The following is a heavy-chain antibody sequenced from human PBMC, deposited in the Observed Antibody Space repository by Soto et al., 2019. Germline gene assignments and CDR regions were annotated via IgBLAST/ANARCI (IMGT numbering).Heavy chain of an antibody. Sequence: EVQLVESGGGLVQPGGSLRLSCAASGFTFSDHYMDWVRQAPGKGLEWVGRTRNKANSYTTEYAASVKGRFTISRDDSKNSLYLQMNSLKTEDTAVYYCARRTVTRRAYDYWGQGTLVTVSS. V-gene: IGHV3-72*01. J-gene: IGHJ4*02. CDR1: GFTFSDHY. CDR3: ARRTVTRRAYDY. CDR2: TRNKANSYTT. D-gene: IGHD4-17*01.